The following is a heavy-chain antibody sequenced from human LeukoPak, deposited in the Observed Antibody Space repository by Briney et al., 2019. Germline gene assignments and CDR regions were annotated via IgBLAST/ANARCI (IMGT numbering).Heavy chain of an antibody. D-gene: IGHD6-13*01. CDR2: ISYDGSNK. V-gene: IGHV3-30-3*01. Sequence: PGGSLRLSCAASGFTFSSYAMHWVRQAPGKGLEWVAVISYDGSNKYYADSVKGRFTISRDNSKNTLYLQMNSLRAEDTAVYYCARDWGRSSWSGDHFDYWGPGTLVAVSS. CDR3: ARDWGRSSWSGDHFDY. J-gene: IGHJ4*02. CDR1: GFTFSSYA.